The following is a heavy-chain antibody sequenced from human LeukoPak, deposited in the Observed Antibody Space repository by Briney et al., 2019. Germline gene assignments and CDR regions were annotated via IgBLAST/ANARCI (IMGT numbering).Heavy chain of an antibody. J-gene: IGHJ6*02. D-gene: IGHD2-15*01. CDR1: GFTFSSYA. Sequence: GRSLRLSCAASGFTFSSYAMHWVRQAPGKGLEWVAVISYDGSNKYYADSVKGRFTISRDNSKNTLYLQMSSLRAEDTAVYYCARDLVVAATFYYYYYYGMDVWGQGTTVTVSS. V-gene: IGHV3-30-3*01. CDR3: ARDLVVAATFYYYYYYGMDV. CDR2: ISYDGSNK.